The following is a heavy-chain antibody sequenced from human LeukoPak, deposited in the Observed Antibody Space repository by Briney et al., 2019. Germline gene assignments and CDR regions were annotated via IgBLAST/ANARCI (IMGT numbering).Heavy chain of an antibody. D-gene: IGHD3-3*01. CDR1: GGSISSSNW. Sequence: SGTLSLTCAVSGGSISSSNWWWWVRPPPGKGLEWIGEIYHSGSTNYNPSLKSRVTISVDTSKNQFSLKLSSVTAADTAVYYCASPSYDFRGAFDIWGQGTMVTAPS. CDR2: IYHSGST. V-gene: IGHV4-4*02. CDR3: ASPSYDFRGAFDI. J-gene: IGHJ3*02.